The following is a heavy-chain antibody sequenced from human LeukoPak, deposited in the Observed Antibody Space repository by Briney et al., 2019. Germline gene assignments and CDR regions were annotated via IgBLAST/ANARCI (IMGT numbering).Heavy chain of an antibody. V-gene: IGHV1-18*01. CDR3: AIDRRYSSSWYVRLYYYYYGMDV. CDR2: ISAYNGNT. D-gene: IGHD6-13*01. Sequence: ASVKVSCKASGYTFTSYGISWVRQAPGQGLEWMGWISAYNGNTNYAQKLQGRVTMTTDTSTSTAYMELRSLRSDDTAVYYCAIDRRYSSSWYVRLYYYYYGMDVWGQGTTVTVSS. CDR1: GYTFTSYG. J-gene: IGHJ6*02.